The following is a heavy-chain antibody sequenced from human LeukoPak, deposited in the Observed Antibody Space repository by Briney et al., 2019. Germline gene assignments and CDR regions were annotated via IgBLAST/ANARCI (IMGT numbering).Heavy chain of an antibody. Sequence: ASVKVSCKASGYTFTSYDINWVRQATGQGLEWMGWMNPNSGNTGYAQKFQGRVTITRNTSISTAYMELSSLRSEDTAVYYCARGRSSVRARGQFDPWGQGTLVTVSS. CDR1: GYTFTSYD. CDR3: ARGRSSVRARGQFDP. J-gene: IGHJ5*02. D-gene: IGHD3-10*01. V-gene: IGHV1-8*03. CDR2: MNPNSGNT.